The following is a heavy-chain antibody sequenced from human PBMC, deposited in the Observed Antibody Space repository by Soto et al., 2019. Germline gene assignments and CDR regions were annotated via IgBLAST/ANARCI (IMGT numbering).Heavy chain of an antibody. J-gene: IGHJ4*02. Sequence: EVQLVESGGDSVQPGGSLRLSCAASGFTFSTYWMHWVRQAPGEGLVWVSRIKGDEISTSSADSVKGRFTISRDNAKNTLYLHMNSLRADDTAVYYCARGAFHNYYVEYWGQGTLVTVSS. CDR2: IKGDEIST. CDR3: ARGAFHNYYVEY. CDR1: GFTFSTYW. V-gene: IGHV3-74*01. D-gene: IGHD3-16*01.